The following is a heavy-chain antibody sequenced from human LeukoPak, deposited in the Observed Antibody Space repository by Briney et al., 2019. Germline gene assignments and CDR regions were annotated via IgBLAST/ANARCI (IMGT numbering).Heavy chain of an antibody. J-gene: IGHJ4*02. CDR3: AKVGAKQWLDHFDY. D-gene: IGHD6-19*01. Sequence: GGSLRLSCAASRFTFSSYGMHWVRQAPGKGLEWVAFIRYDGSNKYYADSVKGRFTISRDNSKNTLYLQMNSLRAEDTAVYYCAKVGAKQWLDHFDYWGQGTLVTVSS. V-gene: IGHV3-30*02. CDR2: IRYDGSNK. CDR1: RFTFSSYG.